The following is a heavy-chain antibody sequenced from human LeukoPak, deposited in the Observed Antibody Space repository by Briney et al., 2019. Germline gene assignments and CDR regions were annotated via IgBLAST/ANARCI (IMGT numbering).Heavy chain of an antibody. CDR2: ISGSGGST. CDR3: AKGDDSSGHEPIDY. J-gene: IGHJ4*02. V-gene: IGHV3-23*01. D-gene: IGHD3-22*01. Sequence: PGGSLRLSCAASGFTFSSYAMSWVRQAPGKGLGWVSAISGSGGSTYYADSVKGRFTISRDNSKNTLYLQMNSLRAEDTAVYYCAKGDDSSGHEPIDYWGQGTLVTVSS. CDR1: GFTFSSYA.